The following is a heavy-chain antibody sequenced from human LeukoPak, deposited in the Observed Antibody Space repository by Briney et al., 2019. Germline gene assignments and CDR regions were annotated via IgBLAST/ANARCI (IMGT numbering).Heavy chain of an antibody. CDR2: IYPGESDT. CDR3: ARHHRATPFNY. J-gene: IGHJ4*02. Sequence: GESLKMSCKDSGYSFTDYWIGWVRQMPGKGLEWMGIIYPGESDTRYSPSFQGQVTISADKSISTAYLQWSSLKASDPAMYYCARHHRATPFNYWGQGTLVTVSS. V-gene: IGHV5-51*01. CDR1: GYSFTDYW. D-gene: IGHD5-12*01.